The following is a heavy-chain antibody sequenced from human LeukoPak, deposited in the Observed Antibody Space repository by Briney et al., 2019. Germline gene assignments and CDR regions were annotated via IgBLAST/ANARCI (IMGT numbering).Heavy chain of an antibody. CDR3: ARDRVLWFGELLNYGMDV. J-gene: IGHJ6*02. V-gene: IGHV3-53*01. CDR1: GFTVSSYY. Sequence: GGSLRLSCAASGFTVSSYYMSWVRQAPGKGLEWVSDIYSGGSTYYADSVKGRFTISRDNSKNTLYLQMNSLRAEDTAVYYCARDRVLWFGELLNYGMDVWGQGTTVTVSS. D-gene: IGHD3-10*01. CDR2: IYSGGST.